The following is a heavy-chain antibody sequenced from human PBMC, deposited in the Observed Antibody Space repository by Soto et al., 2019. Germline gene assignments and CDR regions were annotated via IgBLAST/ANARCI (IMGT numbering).Heavy chain of an antibody. V-gene: IGHV3-23*01. D-gene: IGHD5-18*01. CDR1: GFTFSSYA. CDR2: ISGSGGST. J-gene: IGHJ4*02. CDR3: ARSGYSYGPFDY. Sequence: GGSLRLSCAASGFTFSSYAMSWVRQAPGKGLEWVSAISGSGGSTYYADSLKGRFTISRDNSKNTLYLQMNSLRAEDTAVYYCARSGYSYGPFDYWGQGTLVTVSS.